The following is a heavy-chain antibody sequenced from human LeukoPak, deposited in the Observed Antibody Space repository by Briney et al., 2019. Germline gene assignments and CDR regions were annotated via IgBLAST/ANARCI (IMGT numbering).Heavy chain of an antibody. Sequence: PGGSLRLSCAASAFTVSDYSMSWVRQAPGKGVEWMSYIDTSSTTMYYADSVMGRFTISRDKAKESLYLQMNSIRDEDTAVYYCAREDDSWGPNNLDLWGQGTMVTASS. J-gene: IGHJ3*01. CDR2: IDTSSTTM. CDR3: AREDDSWGPNNLDL. D-gene: IGHD7-27*01. V-gene: IGHV3-48*02. CDR1: AFTVSDYS.